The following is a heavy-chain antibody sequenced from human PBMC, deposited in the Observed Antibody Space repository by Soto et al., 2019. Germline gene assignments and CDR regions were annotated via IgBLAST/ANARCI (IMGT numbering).Heavy chain of an antibody. CDR2: IYYSGST. Sequence: SETLSLTCTVSVGSISSYYWSWIRQPPGKGLEWIGYIYYSGSTNYNPSLKSRVTISVDTSKNQFSLKLSTVTAADTAVYYCARELRGPYYYYGMDVWGQGTTVTVSS. D-gene: IGHD3-16*01. CDR1: VGSISSYY. V-gene: IGHV4-59*01. J-gene: IGHJ6*02. CDR3: ARELRGPYYYYGMDV.